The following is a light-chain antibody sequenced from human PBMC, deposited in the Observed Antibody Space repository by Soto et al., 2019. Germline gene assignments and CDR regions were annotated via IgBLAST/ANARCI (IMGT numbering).Light chain of an antibody. CDR3: LQDYTYPLT. J-gene: IGKJ4*01. CDR1: QFNRND. CDR2: AAS. V-gene: IGKV1-6*02. Sequence: TQMTQSPSSLSASVGDRVTITCRASQFNRNDLGWYQQKPGKAPKLLIFAASKLQSGVPSRFSGSGSGTDFTLTISSLQPEDFATYYCLQDYTYPLTFGGGTRVEIK.